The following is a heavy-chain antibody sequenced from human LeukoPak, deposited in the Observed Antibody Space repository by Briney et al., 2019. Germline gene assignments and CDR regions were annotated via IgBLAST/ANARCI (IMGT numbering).Heavy chain of an antibody. V-gene: IGHV4-59*01. J-gene: IGHJ4*02. D-gene: IGHD1-26*01. Sequence: SETLSLTCTVSSGSISSYYWSWIRQPPGKGLEWIGYIYYSGSTNYNPSLKSRVTISVDTSKNQFSLKLSSVTAADTAVYYCARDDLVGATGYWGQGTLVTVSS. CDR1: SGSISSYY. CDR3: ARDDLVGATGY. CDR2: IYYSGST.